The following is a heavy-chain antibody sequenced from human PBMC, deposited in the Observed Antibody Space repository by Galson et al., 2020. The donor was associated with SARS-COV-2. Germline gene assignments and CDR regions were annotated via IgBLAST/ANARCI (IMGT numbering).Heavy chain of an antibody. J-gene: IGHJ4*02. V-gene: IGHV4-39*07. Sequence: ASETLSLTCTVSGDSISSSSYYWGWIRQPPGKGLEWIGSIYYSGSTYYNPSLKSRVTISVDTSKNQFSLKLSSVTAADTAVYYCASLSKYGPYSNFDYWGQGTLVTVSS. D-gene: IGHD2-15*01. CDR2: IYYSGST. CDR1: GDSISSSSYY. CDR3: ASLSKYGPYSNFDY.